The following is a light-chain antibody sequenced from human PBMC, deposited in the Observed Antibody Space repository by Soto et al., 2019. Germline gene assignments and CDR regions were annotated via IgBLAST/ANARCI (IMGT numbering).Light chain of an antibody. CDR1: QSISKW. Sequence: DXXXTQSPSTLSASIGDRVTITCRASQSISKWLAWHQQKPGKAPKLLIYDASSLQSGVPPRFSGSGSGTEFTLTIRSLQPDDIATYYCQQYSSYSAWTFGEGTKVEIK. J-gene: IGKJ1*01. CDR2: DAS. CDR3: QQYSSYSAWT. V-gene: IGKV1-5*01.